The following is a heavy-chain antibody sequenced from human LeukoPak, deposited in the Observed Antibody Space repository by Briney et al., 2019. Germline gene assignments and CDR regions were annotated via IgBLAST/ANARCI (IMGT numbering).Heavy chain of an antibody. CDR3: ARGGFSHGFDL. CDR2: VDNDGSGS. V-gene: IGHV3-74*01. D-gene: IGHD2/OR15-2a*01. J-gene: IGHJ4*02. Sequence: GGSLRLSCAASGFTFSSYYMHWVRQAPGKGLVWVSRVDNDGSGSIYADSVKGRFTTSRDNAKNTVFLQMNSLRVEDTAVYYCARGGFSHGFDLGGQGTRVTVS. CDR1: GFTFSSYY.